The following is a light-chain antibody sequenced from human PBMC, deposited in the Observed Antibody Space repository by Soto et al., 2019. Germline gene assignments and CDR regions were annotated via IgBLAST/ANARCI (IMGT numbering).Light chain of an antibody. J-gene: IGKJ1*01. CDR2: KVS. CDR1: QSLVSSDGNTY. Sequence: DLVLTQSPLSLSVTLGQPASISCRSSQSLVSSDGNTYLNWFQQRPGQSPRCLIFKVSDRDSGVPARFRGSGSGTDFTLKISRVEAEDVGIYYCMQGTHWPWTFGQGTKAELK. CDR3: MQGTHWPWT. V-gene: IGKV2-30*01.